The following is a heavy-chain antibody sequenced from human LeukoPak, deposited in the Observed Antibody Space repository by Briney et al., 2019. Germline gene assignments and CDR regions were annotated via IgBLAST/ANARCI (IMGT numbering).Heavy chain of an antibody. CDR2: LYYSGST. CDR3: ARAPRTIGAYYL. Sequence: SETLSLTCTVSGGSISNYYWSWFRQPPGKGLEWIGYLYYSGSTNYNPSLKSRVTISVDTSKNQFSLKLSSVTAADTAVYYCARAPRTIGAYYLWGQGTLVTVSS. V-gene: IGHV4-59*01. CDR1: GGSISNYY. D-gene: IGHD3-3*01. J-gene: IGHJ4*02.